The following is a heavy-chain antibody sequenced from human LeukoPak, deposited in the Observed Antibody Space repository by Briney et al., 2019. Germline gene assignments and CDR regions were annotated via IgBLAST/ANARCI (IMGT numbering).Heavy chain of an antibody. CDR1: GFTFSSYS. D-gene: IGHD2-2*01. CDR3: ARDLYCSSTSCQGVARGSNWFDP. V-gene: IGHV3-21*01. CDR2: ISSSSSYI. Sequence: GGSLRLSCAASGFTFSSYSMNWVRQAPGKGLEWVSSISSSSSYIYYADSVKGRFTISRDNAKNSLYLQMDSLRAEDTAVYYCARDLYCSSTSCQGVARGSNWFDPWGQGTLVTVSS. J-gene: IGHJ5*02.